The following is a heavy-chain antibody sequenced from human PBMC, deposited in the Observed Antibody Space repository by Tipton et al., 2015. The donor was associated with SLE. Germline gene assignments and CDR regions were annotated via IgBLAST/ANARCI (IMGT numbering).Heavy chain of an antibody. CDR2: IYTSGGT. J-gene: IGHJ1*01. D-gene: IGHD3-3*01. V-gene: IGHV4-61*02. CDR3: AMGSFTILGVARAEFFQH. Sequence: LRLSCTVSGGSISSVSSYWSWIRQSAGKGLEWIGRIYTSGGTNYNPSLTSRVTISVDTSKNQFSLKLSSVTAADTAMYFCAMGSFTILGVARAEFFQHWGRGTLVTVSS. CDR1: GGSISSVSSY.